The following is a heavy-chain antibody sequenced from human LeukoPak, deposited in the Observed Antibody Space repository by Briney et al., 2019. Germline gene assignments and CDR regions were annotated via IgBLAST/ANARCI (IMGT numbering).Heavy chain of an antibody. CDR1: GGSISSGAYS. J-gene: IGHJ4*02. V-gene: IGHV4-30-2*01. D-gene: IGHD4-23*01. CDR2: MRQGGST. Sequence: PSETLSLTCAVSGGSISSGAYSWNWIRQPPGKGLERIGFMRQGGSTFYNPSFTSRVIISADRSRSHFSLSVTSVTAADTAVYFCARAPGFGSNLGFDNWGQGTLVTVSS. CDR3: ARAPGFGSNLGFDN.